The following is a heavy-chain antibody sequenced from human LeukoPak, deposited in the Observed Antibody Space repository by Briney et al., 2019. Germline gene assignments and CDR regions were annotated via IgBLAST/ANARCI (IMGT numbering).Heavy chain of an antibody. CDR2: IYTSGST. Sequence: SETLSLTCTGSGGSISSGSYYWSWIRQPAGKGLEWIGRIYTSGSTNYHPSLKSRVTISVDTSKNQFSLKLSSVTAADTAVYYCARGPLEDWSGYYNWFDPWGQGTLVTVSS. J-gene: IGHJ5*02. CDR3: ARGPLEDWSGYYNWFDP. CDR1: GGSISSGSYY. V-gene: IGHV4-61*02. D-gene: IGHD3-3*01.